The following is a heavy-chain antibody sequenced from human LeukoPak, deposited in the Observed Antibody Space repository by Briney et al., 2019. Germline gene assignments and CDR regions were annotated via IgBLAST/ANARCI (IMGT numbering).Heavy chain of an antibody. D-gene: IGHD4/OR15-4a*01. CDR1: GFSVDTKD. V-gene: IGHV3-53*04. Sequence: GGSLRLSCAVSGFSVDTKDMSWVRQAPGKGLEWVSILYSDNRTDYADSVKGRFTISRHISRNPVYLQMNSLSTEDTAMYYCARDVGADWFDPWGQGTLVTVSS. J-gene: IGHJ5*02. CDR3: ARDVGADWFDP. CDR2: LYSDNRT.